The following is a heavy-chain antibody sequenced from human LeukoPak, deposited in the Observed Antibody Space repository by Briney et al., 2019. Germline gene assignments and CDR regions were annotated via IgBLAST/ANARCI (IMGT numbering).Heavy chain of an antibody. Sequence: PSQTLSLTCAVSGGSISSGGYSWSWIRQPPGKGLEWIGYIYYSGSTYYNPSLKSRVTISVDTSKNQFSLKLSSVTAADTAVYYCAGSADTASLNWFDPWGQGTLVTVSS. CDR2: IYYSGST. CDR3: AGSADTASLNWFDP. J-gene: IGHJ5*02. V-gene: IGHV4-30-4*07. D-gene: IGHD5-18*01. CDR1: GGSISSGGYS.